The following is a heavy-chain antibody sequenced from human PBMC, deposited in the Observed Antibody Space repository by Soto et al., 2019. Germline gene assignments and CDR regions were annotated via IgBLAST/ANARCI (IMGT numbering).Heavy chain of an antibody. CDR2: IYYIGST. J-gene: IGHJ6*02. CDR3: ASGKSIAVGGTDGHYGMDV. CDR1: AGSVSSGDYY. Sequence: PSETLPLTCTVSAGSVSSGDYYWSWILHPPGRGLEWIGYIYYIGSTNYNPSLKSRVTISVDTSKNQFSLKLSYVTAADTAVYYCASGKSIAVGGTDGHYGMDVWGQGTTVTVSS. D-gene: IGHD6-19*01. V-gene: IGHV4-61*08.